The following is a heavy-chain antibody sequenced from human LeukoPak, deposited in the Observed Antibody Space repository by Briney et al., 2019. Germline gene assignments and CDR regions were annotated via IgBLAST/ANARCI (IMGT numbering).Heavy chain of an antibody. D-gene: IGHD4-17*01. Sequence: PSETLSLTCTVSGGSISSYYWSWIRQPAGKGLEWIGRIYTSGSTNYNPSLKSRVTMSVDTSKNQFSLKLSSVTAADTAVYYCARDRDTVTTGWYFDLWGRGTLVTVSS. CDR2: IYTSGST. V-gene: IGHV4-4*07. J-gene: IGHJ2*01. CDR3: ARDRDTVTTGWYFDL. CDR1: GGSISSYY.